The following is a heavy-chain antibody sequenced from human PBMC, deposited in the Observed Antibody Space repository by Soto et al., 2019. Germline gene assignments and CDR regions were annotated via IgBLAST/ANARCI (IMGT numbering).Heavy chain of an antibody. V-gene: IGHV3-74*01. CDR2: IYFDGITT. Sequence: AGGSLRLSCTASGFTFNTHWMHWVRQAPGKGLVWVSRIYFDGITTNYADSVKGRLTVSRDNAKNHFSLNLGSVTAADTAVYYCATTNGAYSYDTSYWGQGTLVTVSS. D-gene: IGHD3-22*01. CDR1: GFTFNTHW. CDR3: ATTNGAYSYDTSY. J-gene: IGHJ4*02.